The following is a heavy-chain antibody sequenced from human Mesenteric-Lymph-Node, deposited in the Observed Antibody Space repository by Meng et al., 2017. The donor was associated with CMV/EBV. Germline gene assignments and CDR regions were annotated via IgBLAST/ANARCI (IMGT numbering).Heavy chain of an antibody. V-gene: IGHV1-8*01. J-gene: IGHJ5*01. Sequence: ASVKVSCKASGYTFTTYDINWVRQATGQGLEWLGWMSPVSGNTGYAQKFQGRVTISKDTSKNQVVLTMTNMDPVDTATYYCARMGWADYRYDNWFDSWGQGTLVTVSS. CDR2: MSPVSGNT. D-gene: IGHD4/OR15-4a*01. CDR1: GYTFTTYD. CDR3: ARMGWADYRYDNWFDS.